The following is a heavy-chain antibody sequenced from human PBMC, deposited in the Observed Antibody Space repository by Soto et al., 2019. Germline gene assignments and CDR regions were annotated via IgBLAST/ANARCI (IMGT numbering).Heavy chain of an antibody. CDR2: IIPIFGTA. Sequence: QVQLVQSGAEVKKPGSSVKVSCKASGGTFSSYAISWVRQAPGQGLEWMGGIIPIFGTANYAQKFQGRVTITADESNSTAYMELSSLRSEDTAVYYCARRYCSGDSCYYYGMDVWGQGTTVTVSS. CDR3: ARRYCSGDSCYYYGMDV. CDR1: GGTFSSYA. D-gene: IGHD2-15*01. J-gene: IGHJ6*02. V-gene: IGHV1-69*12.